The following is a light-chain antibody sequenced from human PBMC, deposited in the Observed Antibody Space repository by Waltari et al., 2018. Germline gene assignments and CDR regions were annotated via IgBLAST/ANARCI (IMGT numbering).Light chain of an antibody. V-gene: IGLV1-47*01. CDR1: SSNIGSHS. CDR3: AAWDDSLNGHWV. J-gene: IGLJ3*02. Sequence: QSVLTQPPSASGTPGQRVTISCSGSSSNIGSHSVYWYQQLPGTAPKLLIYRNNQRPSGVPDRFSGSKSGTSASLAISGLRSEDDVDYYCAAWDDSLNGHWVFGGGTKVTVL. CDR2: RNN.